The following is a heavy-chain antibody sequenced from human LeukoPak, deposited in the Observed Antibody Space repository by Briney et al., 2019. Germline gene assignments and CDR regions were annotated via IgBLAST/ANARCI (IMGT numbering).Heavy chain of an antibody. CDR3: ARKAGNWNYGSYYYYGMDV. V-gene: IGHV1-18*01. CDR1: GYTFTSYG. CDR2: ISAYNGNT. D-gene: IGHD1-7*01. J-gene: IGHJ6*02. Sequence: GASVKVSCKASGYTFTSYGISWVRQAPGQGLEWMGWISAYNGNTNYAQKLQGRVTMTTDTSTSTACMELRSLRSDDTAVYYCARKAGNWNYGSYYYYGMDVWGQGTTVTVSS.